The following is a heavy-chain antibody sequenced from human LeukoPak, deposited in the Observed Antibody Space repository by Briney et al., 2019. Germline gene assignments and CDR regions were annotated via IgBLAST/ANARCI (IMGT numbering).Heavy chain of an antibody. CDR3: AKTRRWEIAAAGTFDY. D-gene: IGHD6-13*01. CDR2: LNEDGSRT. Sequence: PGGSLRLSCAASGLTFSIYAMHWVRQAPGKGLVWVSRLNEDGSRTIYADSVKGRFTISRDNAKNTVYLQMNSLRDEDTAVYYCAKTRRWEIAAAGTFDYWGQGTLVTVSS. V-gene: IGHV3-74*01. CDR1: GLTFSIYA. J-gene: IGHJ4*02.